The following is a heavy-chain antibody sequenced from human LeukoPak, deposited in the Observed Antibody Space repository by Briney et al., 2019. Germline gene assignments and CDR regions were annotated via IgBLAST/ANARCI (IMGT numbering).Heavy chain of an antibody. J-gene: IGHJ5*02. CDR1: GYTFTGYY. D-gene: IGHD2-2*01. CDR3: ARDRGCSSTSCSKTNWFDP. CDR2: INPNSGGT. Sequence: ASVKVSCKASGYTFTGYYMHWVRQAPGQGLEWMGWINPNSGGTNYAQKFQGRVTMTRDTSISTAHMELSRLRSDDTAVYYCARDRGCSSTSCSKTNWFDPWGQGTLVTVSS. V-gene: IGHV1-2*02.